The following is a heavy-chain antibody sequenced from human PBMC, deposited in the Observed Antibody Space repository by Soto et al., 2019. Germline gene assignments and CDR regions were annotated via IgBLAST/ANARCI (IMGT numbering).Heavy chain of an antibody. CDR2: ISRGGTT. J-gene: IGHJ3*02. D-gene: IGHD3-22*01. Sequence: QVHLQQWGAGLLKPSETLSLTCGVSGGSFSGYYWSWIRQPPGKGLEWIGEISRGGTTNYKTSLKSRVTMSVDTSKNQFSLRLSSVTAADTAVYYCARGPYYYDSSAYYYALGFDIWGQGTLVTVSS. CDR1: GGSFSGYY. V-gene: IGHV4-34*01. CDR3: ARGPYYYDSSAYYYALGFDI.